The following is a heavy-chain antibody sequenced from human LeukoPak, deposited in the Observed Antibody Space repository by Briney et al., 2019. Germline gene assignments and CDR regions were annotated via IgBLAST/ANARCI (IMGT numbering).Heavy chain of an antibody. CDR3: ARDRYSLDY. V-gene: IGHV3-30*04. Sequence: PGRSLRLSCAASGFTFSSYAMHWVRQAPGKGLEWVAVISYDGSSKYYADSVKGRFTISRDNSKNTLYLQMNSLRAEDTAVYYCARDRYSLDYWGQGTLVTVSS. J-gene: IGHJ4*02. CDR1: GFTFSSYA. CDR2: ISYDGSSK. D-gene: IGHD5-18*01.